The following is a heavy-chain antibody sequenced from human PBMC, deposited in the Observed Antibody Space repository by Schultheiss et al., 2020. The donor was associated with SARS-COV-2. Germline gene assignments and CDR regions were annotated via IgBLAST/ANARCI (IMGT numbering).Heavy chain of an antibody. CDR3: ARDSPDIVATITSTLDY. V-gene: IGHV3-53*01. Sequence: GGSLRLSCAASGFTVSSNYMSWVRQAPGKGLEWVSVIYSGGSTYYADSVKGRFTISRDNSKNTLYLQMNSLRAEDTAVYYCARDSPDIVATITSTLDYWGQGTLVTVSS. J-gene: IGHJ4*02. D-gene: IGHD5-12*01. CDR1: GFTVSSNY. CDR2: IYSGGST.